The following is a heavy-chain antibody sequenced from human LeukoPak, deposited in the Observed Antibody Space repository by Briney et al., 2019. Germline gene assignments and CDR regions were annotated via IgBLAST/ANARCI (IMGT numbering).Heavy chain of an antibody. CDR2: INPNSGGT. Sequence: ASVKLSCKASGYTFTGYYMRWVRQAPGQGLGWMGWINPNSGGTNYAQKFQGRVTMTRDTSISTAYMELSGLRSDDTAVYYCAIEAHGSGSYILFDYWGQGTLVTVSS. CDR3: AIEAHGSGSYILFDY. V-gene: IGHV1-2*02. CDR1: GYTFTGYY. D-gene: IGHD3-10*01. J-gene: IGHJ4*02.